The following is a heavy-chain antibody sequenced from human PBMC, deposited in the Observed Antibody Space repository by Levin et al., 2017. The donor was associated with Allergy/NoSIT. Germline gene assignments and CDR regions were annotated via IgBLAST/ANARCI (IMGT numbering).Heavy chain of an antibody. V-gene: IGHV3-23*01. CDR1: GFTFSSYA. D-gene: IGHD6-13*01. CDR2: ISTSGRIT. J-gene: IGHJ4*02. CDR3: AQRRDPGYSSSWLSVY. Sequence: GGSLRLSCTASGFTFSSYAMSWVRQAPGKGLEWVSGISTSGRITFYPDSVKGRFTISRDNSKNTLYLQMNSLRAEDTAIYYCAQRRDPGYSSSWLSVYWGQGALVTVSS.